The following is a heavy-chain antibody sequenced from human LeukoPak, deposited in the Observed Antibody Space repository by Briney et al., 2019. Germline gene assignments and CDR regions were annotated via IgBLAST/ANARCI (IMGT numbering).Heavy chain of an antibody. CDR3: AKEVVGLRYYMDV. CDR1: RGSISSHY. V-gene: IGHV4-59*11. J-gene: IGHJ6*03. D-gene: IGHD1-26*01. CDR2: IHISGRT. Sequence: SETLCLTCTVSRGSISSHYWSWIRQPPGKGLEWIGYIHISGRTNSNPALKSRVTISVDTSKNQLSLKLTSVTVADTAVYYCAKEVVGLRYYMDVWGKGTTVTVSS.